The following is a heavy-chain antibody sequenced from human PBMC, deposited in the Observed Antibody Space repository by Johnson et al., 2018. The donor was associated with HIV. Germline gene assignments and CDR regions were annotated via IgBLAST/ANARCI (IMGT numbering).Heavy chain of an antibody. CDR3: AKDGDHSGSPPEAFDI. J-gene: IGHJ3*02. Sequence: QVQLVESGGGVVQPGRSLRLSCAASGFTFSSSGMHWVRQAPGKGLEWVAVIWYDGSNKYYADSVTGRFTISRDNSKNTLYLQMNSLRAEDTAVYYCAKDGDHSGSPPEAFDIWGQGTMVTVSS. V-gene: IGHV3-33*06. D-gene: IGHD1-26*01. CDR2: IWYDGSNK. CDR1: GFTFSSSG.